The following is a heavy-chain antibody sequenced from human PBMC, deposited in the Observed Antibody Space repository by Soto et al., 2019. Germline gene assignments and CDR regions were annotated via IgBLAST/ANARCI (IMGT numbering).Heavy chain of an antibody. J-gene: IGHJ5*02. Sequence: VQLVESGGGVVRPGGSLRLSCAASGFNFYDYGMSWVRQAPGKGLEWIAGINSKGDRSGYADSLRGRFVISRDNAKNSLYLQMYSLRVEDTAFYYCAREEAASAGTKWFDPWGQGTLVTVSS. CDR2: INSKGDRS. CDR3: AREEAASAGTKWFDP. V-gene: IGHV3-20*04. CDR1: GFNFYDYG. D-gene: IGHD6-13*01.